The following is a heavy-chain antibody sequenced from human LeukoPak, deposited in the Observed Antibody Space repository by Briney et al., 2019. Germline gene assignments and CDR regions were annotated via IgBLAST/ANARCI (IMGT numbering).Heavy chain of an antibody. J-gene: IGHJ3*02. D-gene: IGHD1-26*01. CDR2: IIPIFGTA. CDR1: GGTFSSYA. Sequence: ASVKVSCKASGGTFSSYAISWVRQAPGQGLEWMGGIIPIFGTANYAQKFQGRVTITTDESTSTAYMELSSLRSEDTAMYYCARQRLKARKAQYSGSYFPRGDDAFDIWGQGTMVTVSS. CDR3: ARQRLKARKAQYSGSYFPRGDDAFDI. V-gene: IGHV1-69*05.